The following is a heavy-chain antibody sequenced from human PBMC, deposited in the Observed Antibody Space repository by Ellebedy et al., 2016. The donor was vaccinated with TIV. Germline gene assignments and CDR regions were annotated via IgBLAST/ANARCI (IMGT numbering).Heavy chain of an antibody. CDR3: ASGGTSPYYYYGMDV. CDR2: ISSSSSTI. J-gene: IGHJ6*02. CDR1: GFTFSDYY. Sequence: GESLKISCAASGFTFSDYYMSWIRQAPGKGLEWVSYISSSSSTIYYADSVKGRFTISRDNAKNSLYLQMNSLRAEDTAVYYCASGGTSPYYYYGMDVWGQGTTVTVSS. V-gene: IGHV3-11*04. D-gene: IGHD3-16*01.